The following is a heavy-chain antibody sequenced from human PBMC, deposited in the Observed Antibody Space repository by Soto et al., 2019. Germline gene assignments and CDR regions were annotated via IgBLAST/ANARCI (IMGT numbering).Heavy chain of an antibody. V-gene: IGHV4-59*01. D-gene: IGHD6-19*01. J-gene: IGHJ4*02. Sequence: SSSXSLTWTFSVGSIISYYCILIRHPPGKGLEWIGYIYYSGSTKYNPSLKSRVTISVDTSKNQFSLKLSSVTAADTAVYYCARVMFVAGKGYFEYWGQGTQVKVYS. CDR2: IYYSGST. CDR1: VGSIISYY. CDR3: ARVMFVAGKGYFEY.